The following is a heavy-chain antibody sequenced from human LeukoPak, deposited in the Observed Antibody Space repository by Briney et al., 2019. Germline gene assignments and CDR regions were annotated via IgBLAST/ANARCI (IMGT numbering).Heavy chain of an antibody. V-gene: IGHV3-30-3*01. CDR3: ARDFSGSYYGTTDYGMDV. CDR2: ISYDGSNK. J-gene: IGHJ6*02. D-gene: IGHD1-26*01. CDR1: GSTFSSYA. Sequence: GRSLRLSCAASGSTFSSYAMHWVRQAPGKGLEWVAVISYDGSNKYYADSVKGRFTISRDNSKNTLYLQMNSLRAEDTAVYYCARDFSGSYYGTTDYGMDVWGQGTTVTVSS.